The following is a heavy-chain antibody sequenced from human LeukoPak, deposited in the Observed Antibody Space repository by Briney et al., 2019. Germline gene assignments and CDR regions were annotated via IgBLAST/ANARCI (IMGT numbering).Heavy chain of an antibody. Sequence: GESLKISCQASGSSFSNYWIGWVRQLPDKGLKWMAIIYPGDSDIRYSPSSQGRVTISADKSINTAYLQWSSLKASDTAIYYCARLQSLATVAFFFDPWGQGTLVTVSS. CDR3: ARLQSLATVAFFFDP. D-gene: IGHD4-11*01. CDR2: IYPGDSDI. V-gene: IGHV5-51*01. CDR1: GSSFSNYW. J-gene: IGHJ5*02.